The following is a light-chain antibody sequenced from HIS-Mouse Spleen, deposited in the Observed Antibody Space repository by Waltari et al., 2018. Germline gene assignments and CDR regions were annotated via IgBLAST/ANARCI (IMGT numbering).Light chain of an antibody. Sequence: SYELTQPPSVSVSPGQTARITCLGDALPKKSAYWYQQKSGQAPVLVTYKDSKRPSGITERFSGSRSGTMATLTISGAQVEDEAHYYCSTTDSSGNHRVFGGGTKLTVL. CDR1: ALPKKS. V-gene: IGLV3-10*01. CDR3: STTDSSGNHRV. CDR2: KDS. J-gene: IGLJ2*01.